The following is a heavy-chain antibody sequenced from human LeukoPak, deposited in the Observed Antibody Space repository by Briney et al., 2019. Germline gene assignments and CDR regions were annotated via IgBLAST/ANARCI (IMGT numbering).Heavy chain of an antibody. CDR2: IRQDGSVQ. CDR1: GFTFSSYW. V-gene: IGHV3-7*03. Sequence: PGGSLRLSCAASGFTFSSYWMSWVRQAPGKGLEWVANIRQDGSVQNYVDSVKGRFTISRDNPKNSVYLQMNSLRAEDTAVYYCAKGGAQYMDVWGKGTTVTVSS. D-gene: IGHD3-16*01. J-gene: IGHJ6*03. CDR3: AKGGAQYMDV.